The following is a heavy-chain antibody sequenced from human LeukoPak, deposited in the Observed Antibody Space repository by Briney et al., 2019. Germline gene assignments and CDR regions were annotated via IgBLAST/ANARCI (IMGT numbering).Heavy chain of an antibody. J-gene: IGHJ6*03. CDR3: SSHSRAGHYYFYYMVV. V-gene: IGHV4-39*01. CDR1: GVSITSSSYN. D-gene: IGHD6-13*01. Sequence: SETLSFTCTVSGVSITSSSYNWGWIRQPPGEGLEWIGSIYYSGNTYYNPSLKSRVTISVDTSKNQFSLKLNSVTAADTAVYYCSSHSRAGHYYFYYMVVWGKGTTVTVSS. CDR2: IYYSGNT.